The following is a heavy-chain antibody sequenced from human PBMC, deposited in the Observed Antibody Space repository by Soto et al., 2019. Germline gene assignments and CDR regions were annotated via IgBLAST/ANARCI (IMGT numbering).Heavy chain of an antibody. J-gene: IGHJ4*02. CDR2: INPNTGGT. Sequence: ASVKVSCKTSGYTFTDFYINWVRQAPGQGLEWVGWINPNTGGTKPSQRFQGRVTLTRDTSITTAYMELTRLTSEDTAVYFCATQTGTVPNFADHWGQGTLVTDSS. V-gene: IGHV1-2*02. CDR1: GYTFTDFY. CDR3: ATQTGTVPNFADH. D-gene: IGHD1-1*01.